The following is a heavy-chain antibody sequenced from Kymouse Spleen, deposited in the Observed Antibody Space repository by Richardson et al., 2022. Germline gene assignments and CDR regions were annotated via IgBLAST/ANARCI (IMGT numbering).Heavy chain of an antibody. V-gene: IGHV4-4*02. CDR3: ARGGLGVRGVMDYYYYGMDV. D-gene: IGHD3-10*01. CDR2: IYHSGST. Sequence: QVQLQESGPGLVKPSGTLSLTCAVSGGSISSSNWWSWVRQPPGKGLEWIGEIYHSGSTNYNPSLKSRVTISVDKSKNQFSLKLSSVTAADTAVYYCARGGLGVRGVMDYYYYGMDVWGQGTTVTVSS. CDR1: GGSISSSNW. J-gene: IGHJ6*02.